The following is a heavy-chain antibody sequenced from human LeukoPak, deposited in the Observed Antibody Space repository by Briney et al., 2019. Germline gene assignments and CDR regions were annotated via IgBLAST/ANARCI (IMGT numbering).Heavy chain of an antibody. CDR1: GYTFTSYY. D-gene: IGHD3-22*01. CDR2: INPSSGST. V-gene: IGHV1-46*01. Sequence: ASVKVSCKASGYTFTSYYMHWVRQAPGQGLEWMGIINPSSGSTSYAQKFQGRVTMTRDTSISTAYMELSSLRSEDTAVYYCASGPEIYDSSGFAYYFDYWGQGTLVTVSS. J-gene: IGHJ4*02. CDR3: ASGPEIYDSSGFAYYFDY.